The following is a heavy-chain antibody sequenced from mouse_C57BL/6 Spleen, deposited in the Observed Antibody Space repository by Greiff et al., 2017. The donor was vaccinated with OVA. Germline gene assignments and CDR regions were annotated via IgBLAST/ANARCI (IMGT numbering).Heavy chain of an antibody. CDR3: AIYYGNLEAMDY. CDR2: IDPSDSYT. Sequence: VQLQQPGAELVMPGASVKLSCKASGYTFTSYWMHWVKQRPGQGLEWIGEIDPSDSYTNYNQKFKGKSTLTVDKSSSTAYMQLSSLTSEDSAVYYCAIYYGNLEAMDYWGQGTSVTVSS. CDR1: GYTFTSYW. V-gene: IGHV1-69*01. J-gene: IGHJ4*01. D-gene: IGHD2-1*01.